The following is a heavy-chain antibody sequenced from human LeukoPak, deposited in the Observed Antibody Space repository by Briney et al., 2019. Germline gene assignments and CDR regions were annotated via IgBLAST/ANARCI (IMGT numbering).Heavy chain of an antibody. V-gene: IGHV4-30-4*08. CDR2: IYYSGST. Sequence: SQTLSLTCTVSGGSISSGDYYWSWIRQPPGKGLEWIGYIYYSGSTYYNPSLNSRVTISVDTSKNQFSLKLSSVTAADTAVYYCARGGGYGDHDYWGQGTLVTVSS. CDR1: GGSISSGDYY. J-gene: IGHJ4*02. CDR3: ARGGGYGDHDY. D-gene: IGHD4-17*01.